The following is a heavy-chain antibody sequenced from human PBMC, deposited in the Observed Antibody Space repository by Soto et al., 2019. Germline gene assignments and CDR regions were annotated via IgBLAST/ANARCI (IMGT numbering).Heavy chain of an antibody. J-gene: IGHJ4*02. V-gene: IGHV4-59*01. CDR1: GGSISGYY. Sequence: QVQLQESGPGLVKPSETLSLTCTVSGGSISGYYWSWIRQPPGKGLEWIGYIYHSGYTDYNPSIKCRVTISLDTSNNQFSLTLNPVTAAEMAVYYCASLRGWGSWVSDYWGQGTLVTVSS. D-gene: IGHD3-10*01. CDR3: ASLRGWGSWVSDY. CDR2: IYHSGYT.